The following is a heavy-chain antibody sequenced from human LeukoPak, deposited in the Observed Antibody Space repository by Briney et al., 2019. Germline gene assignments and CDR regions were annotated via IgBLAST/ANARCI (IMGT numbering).Heavy chain of an antibody. CDR2: IYSGGST. V-gene: IGHV3-66*01. Sequence: GGSLRLSCAASGFTVSSNYMSWVRQAPGKGLEWVSVIYSGGSTYYADSVKGRFTISRDNSKNTLYLQMNSLRAEDTAVYYCARGGSSWTGYYYYGMDVWGQGTTVTVSS. J-gene: IGHJ6*02. CDR1: GFTVSSNY. CDR3: ARGGSSWTGYYYYGMDV. D-gene: IGHD6-13*01.